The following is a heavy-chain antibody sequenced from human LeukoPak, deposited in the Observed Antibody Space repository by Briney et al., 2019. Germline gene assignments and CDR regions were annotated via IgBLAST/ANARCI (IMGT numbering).Heavy chain of an antibody. Sequence: GGSLRLSCAASEFTFRSYTMSWVRQAPGKGLEWVANLKPDGGEDNYVDSVRGRFTISRDNAKSSLYLQMNSLRGEDTAVYSCVRGAGGGDFWGQGTLVTVSS. CDR1: EFTFRSYT. CDR3: VRGAGGGDF. CDR2: LKPDGGED. V-gene: IGHV3-7*04. J-gene: IGHJ4*02. D-gene: IGHD6-19*01.